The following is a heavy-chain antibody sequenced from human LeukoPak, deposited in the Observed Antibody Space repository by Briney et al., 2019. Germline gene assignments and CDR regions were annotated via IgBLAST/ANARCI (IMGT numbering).Heavy chain of an antibody. CDR1: GFTFRSSE. V-gene: IGHV3-48*03. CDR2: ISDGGKTK. D-gene: IGHD5-12*01. J-gene: IGHJ5*02. CDR3: ARDYSGWSLDP. Sequence: GGSLRLSCAASGFTFRSSEMNWVRQAPGKGLQWVSYISDGGKTKYYADSVKGRFTISRDNAKNSLYLQMNSLRAEDTAVYYCARDYSGWSLDPWGQGTLVTVSS.